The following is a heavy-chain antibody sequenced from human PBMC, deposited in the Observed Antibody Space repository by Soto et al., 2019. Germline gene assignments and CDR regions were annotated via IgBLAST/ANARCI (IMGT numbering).Heavy chain of an antibody. CDR2: TNPNSGGT. J-gene: IGHJ6*02. CDR1: GYTFTGYY. V-gene: IGHV1-2*04. D-gene: IGHD2-2*01. CDR3: ARDLGRYCSSTSCYWDYYYYGMDV. Sequence: ASVKVSCKSSGYTFTGYYMHWVRQAPGQGLEWMGWTNPNSGGTNYAQKFQGWVTMTRDTSISTAYMELSRLRSDDTAVYYCARDLGRYCSSTSCYWDYYYYGMDVWGQGTTVTVSS.